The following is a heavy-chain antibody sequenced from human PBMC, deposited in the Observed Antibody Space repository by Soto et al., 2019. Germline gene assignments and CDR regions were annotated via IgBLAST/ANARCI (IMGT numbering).Heavy chain of an antibody. CDR2: IWYDGSNK. D-gene: IGHD5-12*01. J-gene: IGHJ4*02. Sequence: QVQLVESGGGVVQPGRSLRLSCAAPGFTFSSYGRHWVRQAPGKGLERVAVIWYDGSNKYYADSVKGRFTISRDNSNNTLYLQMNSLRAEDTAVYYCARDQGLRQLRYYFDYWGQGTLVTVSS. CDR3: ARDQGLRQLRYYFDY. CDR1: GFTFSSYG. V-gene: IGHV3-33*01.